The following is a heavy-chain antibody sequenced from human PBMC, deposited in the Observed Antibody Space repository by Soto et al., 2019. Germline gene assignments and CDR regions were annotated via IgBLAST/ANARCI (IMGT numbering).Heavy chain of an antibody. J-gene: IGHJ4*02. Sequence: SETLSLTCTVSGGSISSYYWSWIRQPPGKGLEWIGYIYYSGSTNYNPSLKSRVTISVDTSKNQFSLKLSSVTAADTATYYCARRLPSRMMGYDYWGQGTLVTVSS. D-gene: IGHD2-21*02. CDR2: IYYSGST. CDR1: GGSISSYY. V-gene: IGHV4-59*01. CDR3: ARRLPSRMMGYDY.